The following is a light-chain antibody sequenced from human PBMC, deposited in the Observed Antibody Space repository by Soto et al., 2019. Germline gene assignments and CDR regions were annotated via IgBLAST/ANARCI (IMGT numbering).Light chain of an antibody. Sequence: DIQMTQSPSSLSASVEDRVIITCRASPSISNHLNWYQQKPGKAPKLLIFAPSGLQSGVPSRFSGSRSGPDFTLTISSLQPEDFATYYCQQSYSSPPTFGQGTKVDIK. CDR3: QQSYSSPPT. J-gene: IGKJ1*01. CDR1: PSISNH. CDR2: APS. V-gene: IGKV1-39*01.